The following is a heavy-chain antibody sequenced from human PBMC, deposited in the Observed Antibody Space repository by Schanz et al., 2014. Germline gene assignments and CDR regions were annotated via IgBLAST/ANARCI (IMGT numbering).Heavy chain of an antibody. D-gene: IGHD2-2*01. CDR1: GGTFSSYT. V-gene: IGHV1-69*08. CDR2: INPSSGTT. CDR3: ARDVPINDY. J-gene: IGHJ4*02. Sequence: QVQLVQSGAEVMKPGSSVKVSCKASGGTFSSYTINWVRQAPGQGLEWMGKINPSSGTTRIAQKFQGRVTVTRDTSTSTSYMELRSLTSDDTAVYYCARDVPINDYWGQGTPVTVSS.